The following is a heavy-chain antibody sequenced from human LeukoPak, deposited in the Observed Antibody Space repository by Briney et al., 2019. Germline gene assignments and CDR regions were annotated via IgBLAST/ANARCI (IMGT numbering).Heavy chain of an antibody. J-gene: IGHJ6*02. Sequence: GGSLRLSCAASGFTFSSYSMNWVRQAPGKGLEWVSYITSGSSTIYYADSVKGRFTISRDNAKNSLYLQMSSLRAEDTAVYYCARDLRYQYGMDVWGQGTTVTVSS. CDR2: ITSGSSTI. D-gene: IGHD2-2*01. CDR1: GFTFSSYS. CDR3: ARDLRYQYGMDV. V-gene: IGHV3-48*01.